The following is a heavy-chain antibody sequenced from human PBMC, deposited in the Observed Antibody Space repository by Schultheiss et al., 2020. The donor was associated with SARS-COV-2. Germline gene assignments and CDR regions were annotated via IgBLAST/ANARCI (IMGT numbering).Heavy chain of an antibody. D-gene: IGHD6-19*01. J-gene: IGHJ4*02. CDR1: GYSISSGYY. V-gene: IGHV4-38-2*01. CDR3: ARGYEWLAEAFDY. CDR2: IYYSGTT. Sequence: SQTLSLTCAVSGYSISSGYYWGWIRQPPGKGLEWIGYIYYSGTTNYNPSLKSRVTMSLDTSENQFSLNLTSVTAADTAVYYCARGYEWLAEAFDYWGQGTLVTVSS.